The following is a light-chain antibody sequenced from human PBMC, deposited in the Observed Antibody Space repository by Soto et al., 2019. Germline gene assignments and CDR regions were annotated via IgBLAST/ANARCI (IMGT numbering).Light chain of an antibody. CDR1: SSDVGTYDY. CDR3: SSYTSSTTLL. CDR2: AVS. J-gene: IGLJ1*01. V-gene: IGLV2-14*01. Sequence: QSALTQPASVSGSPGQSITISCTGTSSDVGTYDYVTWYQQHPGKAPKLLIYAVSNRPSGVSNRFSGSKSGNTASLSISGLQAEDEADYYCSSYTSSTTLLFGTGTKLTVL.